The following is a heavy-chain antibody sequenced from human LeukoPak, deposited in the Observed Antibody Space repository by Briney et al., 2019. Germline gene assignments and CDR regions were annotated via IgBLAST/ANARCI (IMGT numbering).Heavy chain of an antibody. CDR2: IHHSGTI. D-gene: IGHD3-22*01. CDR3: ASSFYYDSRDY. Sequence: SGTLSLTCDVSGGSISRSNWWSWVRQSPGKGLEWIGEIHHSGTINYNPSLKSRVSISIDTSKKKLSLRLTSVTAADSAVYYCASSFYYDSRDYWGQGTLVTVSS. V-gene: IGHV4-4*02. CDR1: GGSISRSNW. J-gene: IGHJ4*02.